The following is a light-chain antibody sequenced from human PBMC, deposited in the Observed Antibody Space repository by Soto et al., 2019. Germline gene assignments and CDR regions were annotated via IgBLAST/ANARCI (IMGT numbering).Light chain of an antibody. CDR3: QHRRNTFT. CDR1: QSVPSTY. V-gene: IGKV3-20*01. CDR2: GTS. J-gene: IGKJ3*01. Sequence: VLSQSPGRLSLSPGERATLSCRASQSVPSTYFAWYQQKSGQPPRLLISGTSNRATGIPDRFSGSGSGRDFTLTISRLEPEDFAVYFCQHRRNTFTFGPGTKVEI.